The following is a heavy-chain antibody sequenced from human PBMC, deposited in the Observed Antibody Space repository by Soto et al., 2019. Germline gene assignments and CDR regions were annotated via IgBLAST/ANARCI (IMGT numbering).Heavy chain of an antibody. CDR2: ISSSSSYT. V-gene: IGHV3-11*06. Sequence: PGGSLRISCAASGCTFSDYYMSWIRQAPGKGLEWVSYISSSSSYTNYADSVKGRFTISRDNAKNSLYLQMNSLRAEDTAVYYWARGGAAAPPGYRGQGTLVTVSS. D-gene: IGHD6-13*01. CDR1: GCTFSDYY. J-gene: IGHJ4*02. CDR3: ARGGAAAPPGY.